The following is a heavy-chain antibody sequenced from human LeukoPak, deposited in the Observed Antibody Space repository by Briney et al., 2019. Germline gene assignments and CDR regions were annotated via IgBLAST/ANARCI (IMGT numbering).Heavy chain of an antibody. V-gene: IGHV3-23*01. CDR2: IGGRGGNT. Sequence: GGSLTLSCAASGFTFKSYAMSGVRQAPGKGLEWVSSIGGRGGNTYYADSVKARFTISRDNTKSTLYLQMNSLRAEDTALYYSAKTQDCADCLAEFADGGQGTLVTVYS. D-gene: IGHD2-21*01. CDR1: GFTFKSYA. J-gene: IGHJ4*02. CDR3: AKTQDCADCLAEFAD.